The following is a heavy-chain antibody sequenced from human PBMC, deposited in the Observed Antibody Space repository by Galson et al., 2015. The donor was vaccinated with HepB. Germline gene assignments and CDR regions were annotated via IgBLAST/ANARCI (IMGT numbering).Heavy chain of an antibody. Sequence: SLRLSCAASGFTFSSYAMSWVRQAPGKGLEWVSAISGSGGSTYYADSVKGRFTISRDNSKNTLYLQMNSLRAEDTAVYYCAKVGVSGYYFDYWGQGTLVTVSS. CDR2: ISGSGGST. D-gene: IGHD3-3*01. J-gene: IGHJ4*02. CDR3: AKVGVSGYYFDY. V-gene: IGHV3-23*01. CDR1: GFTFSSYA.